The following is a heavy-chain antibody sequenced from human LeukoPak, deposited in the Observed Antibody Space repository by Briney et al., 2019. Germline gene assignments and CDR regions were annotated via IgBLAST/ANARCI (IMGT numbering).Heavy chain of an antibody. J-gene: IGHJ4*02. Sequence: PGGSLRLSCATSGFTFSSYSMNWVRQAPGKGLEWVSYISSSSSTIYYADSVKGRFTISRDNAKNSLHLQMNSLRAEDTAVYYCARETDSSGYRVDYWGQGTLVTVSS. CDR3: ARETDSSGYRVDY. CDR1: GFTFSSYS. CDR2: ISSSSSTI. V-gene: IGHV3-48*01. D-gene: IGHD3-22*01.